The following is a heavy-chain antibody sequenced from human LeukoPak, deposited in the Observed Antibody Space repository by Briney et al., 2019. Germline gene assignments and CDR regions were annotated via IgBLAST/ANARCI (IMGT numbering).Heavy chain of an antibody. J-gene: IGHJ5*02. V-gene: IGHV3-53*04. CDR1: GFTVSSNY. CDR3: AKIQDIVVVVAAPFDP. D-gene: IGHD2-15*01. CDR2: IYSGGST. Sequence: PGGSLRLSCAASGFTVSSNYMSWVRQAPGKGLEWVSVIYSGGSTYYADSVKGRFTISRHNSKNTLYLQMNSLRAEDTAVYYCAKIQDIVVVVAAPFDPWGQGTLVTVSS.